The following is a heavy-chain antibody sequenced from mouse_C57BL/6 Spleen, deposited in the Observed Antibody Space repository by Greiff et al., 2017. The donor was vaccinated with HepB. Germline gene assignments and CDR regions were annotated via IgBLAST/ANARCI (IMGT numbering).Heavy chain of an antibody. Sequence: EVQLVESEGGLVQPGSSMKLSCTASGFTFSDYYMAWVRQVPEKGLEWVANINYDGSSTYYLDSLKSRFIISRDNAKNILYLQMSSLKSEDTATYYCAREGYDGYSYWYFDVWGTGTTVTVSS. J-gene: IGHJ1*03. V-gene: IGHV5-16*01. D-gene: IGHD2-3*01. CDR3: AREGYDGYSYWYFDV. CDR2: INYDGSST. CDR1: GFTFSDYY.